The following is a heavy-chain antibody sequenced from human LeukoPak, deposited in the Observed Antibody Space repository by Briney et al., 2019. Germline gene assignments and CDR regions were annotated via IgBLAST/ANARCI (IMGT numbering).Heavy chain of an antibody. D-gene: IGHD3-22*01. CDR2: IYYSGGT. J-gene: IGHJ1*01. Sequence: PSETLSLTCSVSGDSVSRSDSYWDWIRQPPGKGLEWIGTIYYSGGTYYSPSLKSRVTMFVDPSNNQFSLNLRSVTAADTAVYYCARRRYYDGSGYLEWGQGTLLSVSS. CDR3: ARRRYYDGSGYLE. V-gene: IGHV4-39*01. CDR1: GDSVSRSDSY.